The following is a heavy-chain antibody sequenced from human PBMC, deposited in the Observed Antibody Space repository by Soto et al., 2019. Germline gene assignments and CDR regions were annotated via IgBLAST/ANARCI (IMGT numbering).Heavy chain of an antibody. J-gene: IGHJ2*01. V-gene: IGHV3-30*18. CDR2: ISYDGSYK. Sequence: QVQLVESGGGVVQPGRSLRLSCAASGFIFCSYGMHWVRQAPGKGLEWVAIISYDGSYKYFADSVKGRFTISRDNLKNTLYLQMNSLRAEDTAVYYCAKGYGGDFYWYFDLWGRGTLVSVSS. CDR1: GFIFCSYG. CDR3: AKGYGGDFYWYFDL. D-gene: IGHD2-21*01.